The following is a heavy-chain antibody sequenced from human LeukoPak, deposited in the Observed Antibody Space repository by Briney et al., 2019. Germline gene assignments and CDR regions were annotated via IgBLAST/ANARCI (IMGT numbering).Heavy chain of an antibody. CDR2: VWYDGSNR. J-gene: IGHJ4*02. CDR3: ARGTEKIGVFFDN. D-gene: IGHD6-13*01. Sequence: PGGSLRLSCAASGFTFSSYGMHWVRQAPGKGLEWVAIVWYDGSNRYYADSVKGRFTISGDNSNNTLYLQMNSLRVEDTAVYYCARGTEKIGVFFDNWGQGTLVTVSS. CDR1: GFTFSSYG. V-gene: IGHV3-33*01.